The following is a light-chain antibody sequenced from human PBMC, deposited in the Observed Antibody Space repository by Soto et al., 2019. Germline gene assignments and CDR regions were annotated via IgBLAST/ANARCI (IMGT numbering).Light chain of an antibody. CDR1: RTVSIN. V-gene: IGKV3-15*01. Sequence: MGLTQSPATLPVAAGARATLSSRASRTVSINLAWYQQKPGQAPRLLVYGASTRATGVPARFTGSGSGTEFTLTISRLQPEDFALYYCQQYNNWPPIPFGQGTRLAI. J-gene: IGKJ5*01. CDR2: GAS. CDR3: QQYNNWPPIP.